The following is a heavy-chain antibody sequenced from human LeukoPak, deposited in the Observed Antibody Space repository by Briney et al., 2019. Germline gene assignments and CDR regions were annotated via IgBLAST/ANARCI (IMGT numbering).Heavy chain of an antibody. D-gene: IGHD3-10*01. Sequence: SVKVSCKASGGTFSSYAISWVRQAPGQGLEWMGGIIPIFGTANYAQKFQGRVTITADESTSTAYMELSSLRSEDTAVYYCARDQLTMVRGVEVKWFDPWGQGTLVTVSS. J-gene: IGHJ5*02. V-gene: IGHV1-69*13. CDR3: ARDQLTMVRGVEVKWFDP. CDR1: GGTFSSYA. CDR2: IIPIFGTA.